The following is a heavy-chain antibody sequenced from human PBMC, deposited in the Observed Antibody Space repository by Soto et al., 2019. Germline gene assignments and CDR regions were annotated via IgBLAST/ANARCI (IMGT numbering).Heavy chain of an antibody. V-gene: IGHV4-30-2*01. CDR2: IYHSGST. CDR1: GGSISSGGYY. CDR3: ARGTNYYEPPPFDP. J-gene: IGHJ5*02. D-gene: IGHD3-3*01. Sequence: SETLSLTCTVSGGSISSGGYYWSWIRQPPGKGLEWIGYIYHSGSTYYNPSLKSRVTISVDRSKNQFSLKLSSVTAADTAVYYCARGTNYYEPPPFDPWGQGTLVTVSS.